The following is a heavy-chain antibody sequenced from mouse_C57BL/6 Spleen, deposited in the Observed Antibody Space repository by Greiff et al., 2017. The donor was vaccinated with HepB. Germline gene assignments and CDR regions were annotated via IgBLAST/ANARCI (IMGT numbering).Heavy chain of an antibody. J-gene: IGHJ4*01. V-gene: IGHV1-61*01. CDR1: GYTFTSYW. Sequence: QVQLKQPGAELVRPGSSVKLSCKASGYTFTSYWMDWVKQRPGQGLEWIGNIYPSDSETHYNQKFKDKATLTGDKSSSTAYMQLSSLTSEDSAVYYCAREGGDYTSGDGAMGCWGEGASVTVSS. CDR3: AREGGDYTSGDGAMGC. D-gene: IGHD2-4*01. CDR2: IYPSDSET.